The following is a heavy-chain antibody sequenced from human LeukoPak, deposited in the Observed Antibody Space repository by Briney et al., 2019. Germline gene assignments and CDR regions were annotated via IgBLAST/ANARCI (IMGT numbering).Heavy chain of an antibody. D-gene: IGHD3-9*01. V-gene: IGHV1-18*01. CDR3: ARDILTGYPDY. Sequence: GASVKVSFKASGYTFTSCGISWVRQATGQGLEWMGWISAYNGNTNYAQKLQGRVTMTTDTSTSTAYMELRSLRSDDTAVYYCARDILTGYPDYWGQGTLVTVSS. CDR1: GYTFTSCG. J-gene: IGHJ4*02. CDR2: ISAYNGNT.